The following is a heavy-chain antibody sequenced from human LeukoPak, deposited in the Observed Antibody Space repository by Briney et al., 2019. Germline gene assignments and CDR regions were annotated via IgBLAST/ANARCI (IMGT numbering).Heavy chain of an antibody. CDR3: AKEKYSYGAYYFDY. J-gene: IGHJ4*02. CDR2: ISGSGGST. V-gene: IGHV3-23*01. D-gene: IGHD5-18*01. CDR1: GFTFSSYA. Sequence: GGSPRLSCAASGFTFSSYAMSWVRQAPGKGLEWVSAISGSGGSTYYADSVKCRFTISRDNSKNTLYLQMNSLRAEDTAVYYSAKEKYSYGAYYFDYWGQGTLVTVSS.